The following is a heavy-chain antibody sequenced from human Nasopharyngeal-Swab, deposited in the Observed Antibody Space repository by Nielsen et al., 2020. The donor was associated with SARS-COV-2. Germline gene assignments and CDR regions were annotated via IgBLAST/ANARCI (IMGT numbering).Heavy chain of an antibody. CDR1: GFIFSSYA. CDR3: ARAGGGYSYADY. V-gene: IGHV3-30-3*01. J-gene: IGHJ4*02. CDR2: ISYDESNK. D-gene: IGHD5-18*01. Sequence: GESLRLSCAASGFIFSSYAMHWVRQAPGKGLEWVAVISYDESNKYYADSVKGRFTISRDNSKNTLYLQMNSLRAEDTAVYYCARAGGGYSYADYWGQGTLVTVSS.